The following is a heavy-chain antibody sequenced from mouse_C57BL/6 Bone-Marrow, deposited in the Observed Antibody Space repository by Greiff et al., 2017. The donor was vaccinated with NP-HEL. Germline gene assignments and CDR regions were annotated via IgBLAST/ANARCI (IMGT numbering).Heavy chain of an antibody. V-gene: IGHV2-2*01. Sequence: VKLMESGPGLVQPSQSLSITCTVSGFSLTSYGVHWVRQSPGKGLEWLGVIWSGGSTDYNAAFISRLSISKDNSKSQVFFKMNSLQADDTAIYYCARGYSIHWYFDVWGTGTTVTVSS. J-gene: IGHJ1*03. D-gene: IGHD2-5*01. CDR1: GFSLTSYG. CDR2: IWSGGST. CDR3: ARGYSIHWYFDV.